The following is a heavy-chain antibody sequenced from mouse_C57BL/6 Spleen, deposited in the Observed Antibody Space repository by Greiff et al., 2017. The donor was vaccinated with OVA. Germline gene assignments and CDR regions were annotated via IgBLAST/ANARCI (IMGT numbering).Heavy chain of an antibody. V-gene: IGHV1-82*01. CDR1: GYAFSSSW. Sequence: VQLVESGPELVKPGASVKISCKASGYAFSSSWMNWVKQRPGKGLEWIGRIYPGDGDTNYNGKFKGKATLTADKSSSTAYMQLSSLTSEDDAVYVCAREALRGAMDYWGQGTSVTVSS. D-gene: IGHD3-2*02. J-gene: IGHJ4*01. CDR3: AREALRGAMDY. CDR2: IYPGDGDT.